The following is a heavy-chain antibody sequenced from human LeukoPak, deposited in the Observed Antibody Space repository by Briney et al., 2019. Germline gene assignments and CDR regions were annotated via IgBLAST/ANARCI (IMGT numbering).Heavy chain of an antibody. CDR2: INHSGST. J-gene: IGHJ4*02. D-gene: IGHD2-8*01. CDR1: GGSFSGYY. Sequence: SETLPLTCAVYGGSFSGYYWSWIRQPPGEGLEWIGEINHSGSTNYNPSLKSRVTISVDTSKNQFSLKLSSVTAADTAVYYCARYCLPTPGQMVTDFDYWGQGTLVTVSS. CDR3: ARYCLPTPGQMVTDFDY. V-gene: IGHV4-34*01.